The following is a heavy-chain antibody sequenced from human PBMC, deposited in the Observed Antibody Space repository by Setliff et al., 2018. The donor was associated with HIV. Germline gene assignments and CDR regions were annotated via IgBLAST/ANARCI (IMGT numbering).Heavy chain of an antibody. CDR2: ISNSGSDI. CDR1: GFTFSDSY. D-gene: IGHD2-21*02. J-gene: IGHJ6*03. Sequence: PGGSLRLSCAASGFTFSDSYMSWIRQAPGKGLEWIAYISNSGSDIYYADSVKGRFTISRDNAKNSLYLQMNSLRIEDTAVYYCARGDTTPIYPNYMDVWGKGTTVTVSS. V-gene: IGHV3-11*01. CDR3: ARGDTTPIYPNYMDV.